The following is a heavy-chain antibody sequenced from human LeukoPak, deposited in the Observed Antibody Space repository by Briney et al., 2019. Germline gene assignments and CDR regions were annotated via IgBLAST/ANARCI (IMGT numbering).Heavy chain of an antibody. CDR3: AKGYMDV. Sequence: PGGSLRLSCAASGFTFSSYDMSWVRQAPGKGLEWVSGTSGSGGKTYYADSVKGRFTISRDNSKNTLCLQMNSLRAEDTAVYYCAKGYMDVWGKGTTVTISS. CDR2: TSGSGGKT. V-gene: IGHV3-23*01. J-gene: IGHJ6*03. CDR1: GFTFSSYD.